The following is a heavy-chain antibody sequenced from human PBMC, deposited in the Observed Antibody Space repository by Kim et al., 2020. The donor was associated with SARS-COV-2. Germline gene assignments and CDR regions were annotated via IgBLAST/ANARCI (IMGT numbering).Heavy chain of an antibody. D-gene: IGHD4-17*01. Sequence: GGSLRLSCAASGFTFSSYGMHWVRQAPGKGLEWVAVISYDGSNKYYADSVKGRFTISRDNSKNTLYLQMNSLRAEDTAVYYCASGNGDYDNYYGMDVWGQGTTVTVSS. CDR1: GFTFSSYG. CDR3: ASGNGDYDNYYGMDV. V-gene: IGHV3-33*05. CDR2: ISYDGSNK. J-gene: IGHJ6*02.